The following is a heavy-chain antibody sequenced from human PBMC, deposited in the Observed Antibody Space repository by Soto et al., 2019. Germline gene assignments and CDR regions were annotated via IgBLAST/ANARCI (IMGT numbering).Heavy chain of an antibody. CDR1: GYTLTELS. Sequence: GASVKVSCKVSGYTLTELSMHWVRQAPGKGLEWMGGFDPEDGETIYAQKFQGRVTMTEDTSTDTAYMELSSLRSEDTAVYYCATDLRDPTTVTFFDYWGQGTLVTVSS. CDR3: ATDLRDPTTVTFFDY. J-gene: IGHJ4*02. CDR2: FDPEDGET. V-gene: IGHV1-24*01. D-gene: IGHD4-17*01.